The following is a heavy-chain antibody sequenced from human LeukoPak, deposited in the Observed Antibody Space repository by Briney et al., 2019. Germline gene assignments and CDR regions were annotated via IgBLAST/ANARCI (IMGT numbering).Heavy chain of an antibody. Sequence: GGSLRLSCAASGYTFGDYGMSRVRQVPGKGLEWVSGTNRRGDITGYADFVKGRFTISRDNAKNSLYLQMNSLRVEDTALYHCARKGLGGELGGFDSWGQGTLVTVSS. CDR1: GYTFGDYG. CDR2: TNRRGDIT. D-gene: IGHD1-7*01. CDR3: ARKGLGGELGGFDS. J-gene: IGHJ4*02. V-gene: IGHV3-20*01.